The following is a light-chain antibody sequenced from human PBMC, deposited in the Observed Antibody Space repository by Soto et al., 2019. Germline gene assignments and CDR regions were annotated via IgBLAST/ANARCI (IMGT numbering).Light chain of an antibody. V-gene: IGKV3-20*01. J-gene: IGKJ5*01. Sequence: EIVLTQSPGTLSLSPGERATLSCRASQSVSSSYLAWYQQKPGQAPRLLIYGASGRATGIPDRFSGSRSGTYFTLTISRLEPEDFAVYYCQQYGSSPPVTFGQGTRLEIK. CDR3: QQYGSSPPVT. CDR2: GAS. CDR1: QSVSSSY.